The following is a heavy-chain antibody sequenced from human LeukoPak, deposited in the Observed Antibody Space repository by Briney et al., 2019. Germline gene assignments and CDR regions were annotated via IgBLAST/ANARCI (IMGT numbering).Heavy chain of an antibody. D-gene: IGHD3-9*01. V-gene: IGHV3-7*01. J-gene: IGHJ5*02. CDR2: IKQDGSEK. Sequence: GGSLRLSCAATGFSFRSYWMIWVRQAPGKGLEWLAIIKQDGSEKHYKGSVEGRFTISRDNAKNSLHLQMNSLRAEDTAVYYCAGGSGYLITSWGQGTLVTASS. CDR1: GFSFRSYW. CDR3: AGGSGYLITS.